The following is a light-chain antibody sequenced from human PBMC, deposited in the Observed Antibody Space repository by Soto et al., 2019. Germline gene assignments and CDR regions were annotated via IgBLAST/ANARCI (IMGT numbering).Light chain of an antibody. CDR3: QQYNNWPQLT. Sequence: EIVMTQSPATLSVSPGERATLSCRASQSVSSNLAWYQQKPVQAPRLLIYGASTRATGIPARFSGSGSGTEFTLTISSLQSEDFAVYYCQQYNNWPQLTFGGGTKVEIK. J-gene: IGKJ4*01. CDR1: QSVSSN. V-gene: IGKV3-15*01. CDR2: GAS.